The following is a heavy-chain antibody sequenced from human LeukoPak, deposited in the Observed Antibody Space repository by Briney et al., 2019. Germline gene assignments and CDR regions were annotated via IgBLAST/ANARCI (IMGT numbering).Heavy chain of an antibody. J-gene: IGHJ4*02. Sequence: PGRSLRLSCAASGFTFSSYGMNWVRQAPGKGLEWVSSISSSSNYIYYADSVQGRFTISRDNAKNSLYLQMNSLRAEDTAVYYCARLQEDYDSSGSGWGIYYFDYWGQGTLVTVSS. CDR2: ISSSSNYI. V-gene: IGHV3-21*01. CDR1: GFTFSSYG. CDR3: ARLQEDYDSSGSGWGIYYFDY. D-gene: IGHD3-22*01.